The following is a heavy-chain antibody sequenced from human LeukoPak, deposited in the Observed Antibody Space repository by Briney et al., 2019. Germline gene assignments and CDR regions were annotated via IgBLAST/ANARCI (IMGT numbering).Heavy chain of an antibody. J-gene: IGHJ5*02. V-gene: IGHV3-7*01. Sequence: GGSLRLSCAASGFTFNRYWMNWVRQAPGKGLEWVANIKEDGSEKYYVDSVKGRFTISGDNAKNSLYLQMNSLRAEDTAVYYCARGREIDHWGQGTLVTVSS. CDR3: ARGREIDH. CDR1: GFTFNRYW. CDR2: IKEDGSEK.